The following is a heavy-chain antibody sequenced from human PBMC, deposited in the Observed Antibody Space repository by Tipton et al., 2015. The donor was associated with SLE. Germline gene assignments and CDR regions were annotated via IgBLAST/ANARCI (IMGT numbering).Heavy chain of an antibody. D-gene: IGHD6-13*01. V-gene: IGHV4-34*01. J-gene: IGHJ6*02. CDR2: INHSGST. CDR3: ARGISEYSSSWYYFYHGIVV. CDR1: GGSFSGYY. Sequence: TLSLTCAVYGGSFSGYYWSWIRQPPGKGLEWIGEINHSGSTNYNPSPKSRVTISVDTSKNQFSLKLSSVTAADTAVYYCARGISEYSSSWYYFYHGIVVWGQVSTFTVSS.